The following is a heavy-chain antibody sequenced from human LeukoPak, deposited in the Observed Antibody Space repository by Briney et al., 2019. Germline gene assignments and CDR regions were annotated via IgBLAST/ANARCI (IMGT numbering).Heavy chain of an antibody. CDR1: GFTFSRYA. J-gene: IGHJ4*02. Sequence: GGSLRLSCAASGFTFSRYAMSWVRQAPGKGLEWVSAISGSGGSTYYADSVKGRFTISRDNSKNTMDVQMNSLRAEYTAVYYCAKGPSSANYYDSSGYSHFDYWGQGALVTVSS. CDR2: ISGSGGST. CDR3: AKGPSSANYYDSSGYSHFDY. V-gene: IGHV3-23*01. D-gene: IGHD3-22*01.